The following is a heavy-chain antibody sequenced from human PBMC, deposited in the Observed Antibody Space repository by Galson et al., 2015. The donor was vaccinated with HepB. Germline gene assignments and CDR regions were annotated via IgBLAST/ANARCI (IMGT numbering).Heavy chain of an antibody. CDR3: VRDGIYCGGGSCHPY. CDR2: ISSGAGTT. CDR1: GFSFSSYE. J-gene: IGHJ4*02. D-gene: IGHD2-21*01. Sequence: SLRLSCAASGFSFSSYEMHWVRQAPGKGLEWVSYISSGAGTTFHADSVKGRFTISRDDAKSSLYLQMNSLRAEDTAVYYCVRDGIYCGGGSCHPYWGQGTLVTVSS. V-gene: IGHV3-48*03.